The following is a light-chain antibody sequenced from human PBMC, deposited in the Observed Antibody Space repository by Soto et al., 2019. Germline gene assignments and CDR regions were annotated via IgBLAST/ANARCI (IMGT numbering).Light chain of an antibody. J-gene: IGLJ3*02. V-gene: IGLV2-11*01. CDR1: SSDVGGYNY. Sequence: QSALTQPRSVSGPPGQSVAISCTGTSSDVGGYNYVSWYQYHPGKAPKLMIYDVSKRPSGVPDRFSGSKSGNTASLTISGLQTEDEADYYCCSYAGSYTLMFGGGTKVTVL. CDR2: DVS. CDR3: CSYAGSYTLM.